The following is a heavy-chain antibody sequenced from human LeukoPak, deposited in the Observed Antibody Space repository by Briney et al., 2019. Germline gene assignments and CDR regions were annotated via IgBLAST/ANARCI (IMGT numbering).Heavy chain of an antibody. V-gene: IGHV1-2*06. D-gene: IGHD2-21*01. CDR1: GYTFTRYY. Sequence: ASVTLSCKASGYTFTRYYIHWVRRAPGQRLEWMGRINLNNGATNYAQKFQGRVTVTRDTSISIVYMELRRLRSDDTAVYYCARDLKYQLLLGWFDPWGQGSLVTVSS. J-gene: IGHJ5*02. CDR3: ARDLKYQLLLGWFDP. CDR2: INLNNGAT.